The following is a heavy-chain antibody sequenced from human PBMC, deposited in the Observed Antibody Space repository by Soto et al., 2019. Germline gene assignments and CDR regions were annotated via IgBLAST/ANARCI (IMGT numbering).Heavy chain of an antibody. CDR3: ARQDIVVVPAAMGV. Sequence: QLQLQESGPGLVKPSETLSLTCTVSGGSISSSSYYWGWIRQPPGKGLEWIGSIYYSGSTYYNPSLKSRVTISVDTSKNQFSLKLSSVTAADTAVYYCARQDIVVVPAAMGVWGQGTTVTVSS. V-gene: IGHV4-39*01. D-gene: IGHD2-2*01. CDR2: IYYSGST. J-gene: IGHJ6*02. CDR1: GGSISSSSYY.